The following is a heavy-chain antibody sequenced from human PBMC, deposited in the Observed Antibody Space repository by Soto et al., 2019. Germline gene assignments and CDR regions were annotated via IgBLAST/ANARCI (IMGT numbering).Heavy chain of an antibody. Sequence: PSETLSLTCTVTGGSISRYYWSWIRQTPVNGLEWIAYIYYSGSPNYNPSLKSRVTISVDTSKNQCSLKLSSVTAADTAVYYCARASYVSDSFGYFLDSWGQGTLVTVSS. CDR1: GGSISRYY. V-gene: IGHV4-59*01. CDR3: ARASYVSDSFGYFLDS. J-gene: IGHJ4*02. D-gene: IGHD3-22*01. CDR2: IYYSGSP.